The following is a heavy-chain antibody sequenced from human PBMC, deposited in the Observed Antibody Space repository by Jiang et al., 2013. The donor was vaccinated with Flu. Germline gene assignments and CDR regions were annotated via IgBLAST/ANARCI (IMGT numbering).Heavy chain of an antibody. CDR3: ARGEIVVVVAAKAASGAFDI. D-gene: IGHD2-15*01. CDR2: INHSGST. V-gene: IGHV4-34*01. CDR1: GGSFSGYY. Sequence: LLKPSETLSLTCAVYGGSFSGYYWSWIRQPPGKGLEWIGEINHSGSTNYNPSLKSRVTISVDTSKNQFSLNLNSVTAADTAVYYCARGEIVVVVAAKAASGAFDIWGQGTMVTVSS. J-gene: IGHJ3*02.